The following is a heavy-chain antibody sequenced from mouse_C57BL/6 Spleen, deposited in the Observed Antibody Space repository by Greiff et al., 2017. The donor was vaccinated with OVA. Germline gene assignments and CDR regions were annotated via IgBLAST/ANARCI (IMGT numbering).Heavy chain of an antibody. CDR3: TRDRDYGYDY. CDR1: GFTFSSYA. Sequence: EVKVVDSGEGLVKPGGSLKLSCAASGFTFSSYAMSWVRQTPGKRLEWVAYISSGGDYIYYADTVKGRFTISRDNARNTLYLQMSSLKSEDTAMYYCTRDRDYGYDYWGQGTTLTVSS. CDR2: ISSGGDYI. D-gene: IGHD2-2*01. J-gene: IGHJ2*01. V-gene: IGHV5-9-1*02.